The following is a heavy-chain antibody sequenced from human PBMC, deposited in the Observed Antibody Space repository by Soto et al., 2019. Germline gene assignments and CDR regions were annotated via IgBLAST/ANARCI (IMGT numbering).Heavy chain of an antibody. D-gene: IGHD2-15*01. V-gene: IGHV1-69*01. Sequence: QVQLVQSGAEVKQPGSSVKVSCKASGGTFSIYAISWVRQAPGPGLEWMGGIIPIFGTATYAQKFQGRVTITADEYTSTVYMVLRSLRSEDTAVYYCARDRGRYCSGGSCCRDYGMDVWGQGTKVTVSS. CDR3: ARDRGRYCSGGSCCRDYGMDV. CDR2: IIPIFGTA. J-gene: IGHJ6*02. CDR1: GGTFSIYA.